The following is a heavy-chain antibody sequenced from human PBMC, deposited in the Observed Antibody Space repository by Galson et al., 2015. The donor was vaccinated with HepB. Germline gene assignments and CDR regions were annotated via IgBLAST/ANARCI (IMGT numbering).Heavy chain of an antibody. J-gene: IGHJ4*02. CDR1: GFIFSRYS. D-gene: IGHD1-26*01. Sequence: SLRLSCAASGFIFSRYSMNWVRQAPGKGLEWVSSISSSSAYTYYADSVKGRFTISRDNTKNSLYLHMNSLRAEDTAVYYCAKDAGGTDSGPFEYWGQGTLVTVSS. CDR3: AKDAGGTDSGPFEY. V-gene: IGHV3-21*04. CDR2: ISSSSAYT.